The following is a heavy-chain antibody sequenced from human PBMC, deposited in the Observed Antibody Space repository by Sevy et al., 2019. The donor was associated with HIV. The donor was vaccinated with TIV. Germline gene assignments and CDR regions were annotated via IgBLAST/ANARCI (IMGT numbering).Heavy chain of an antibody. V-gene: IGHV1-2*02. D-gene: IGHD1-7*01. J-gene: IGHJ4*02. Sequence: ASVKVSCKASGYTFTGYYKHWVRQAPGQGLEWMGWINPNSGGTNYAQRFQDRVTMTRDTSINTAYMELSRLRSDDTALYYCARDMELVDEGTQEFFYWGQGTLVTVSS. CDR3: ARDMELVDEGTQEFFY. CDR1: GYTFTGYY. CDR2: INPNSGGT.